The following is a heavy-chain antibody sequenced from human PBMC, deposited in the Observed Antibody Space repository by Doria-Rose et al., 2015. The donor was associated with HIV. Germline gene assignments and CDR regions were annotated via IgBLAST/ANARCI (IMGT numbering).Heavy chain of an antibody. CDR2: ILSDDER. CDR3: ARIKSSRWYHKYYFDF. D-gene: IGHD6-13*01. Sequence: GPVLVKPTETLTLTCTVSGVSLSSPGMGVSWIRQPPGKALGWLANILSDDERSYKTSLKSRLTISRGTSKSQVVLTMTDMDPVDTATYYCARIKSSRWYHKYYFDFWGQGTLVIVSA. V-gene: IGHV2-26*01. CDR1: GVSLSSPGMG. J-gene: IGHJ4*02.